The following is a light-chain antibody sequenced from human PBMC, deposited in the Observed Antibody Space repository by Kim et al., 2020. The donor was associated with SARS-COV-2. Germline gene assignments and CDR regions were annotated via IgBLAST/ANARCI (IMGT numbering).Light chain of an antibody. Sequence: SLSPGERATLSCRASQSIATFLAWYQQKPGQAPRLLIYDASDRASGIPARFSGTGSGTDFTLTISSLEPEDFAVYYCQHRRNWPLTFGQGTRLE. CDR2: DAS. V-gene: IGKV3-11*01. CDR3: QHRRNWPLT. CDR1: QSIATF. J-gene: IGKJ5*01.